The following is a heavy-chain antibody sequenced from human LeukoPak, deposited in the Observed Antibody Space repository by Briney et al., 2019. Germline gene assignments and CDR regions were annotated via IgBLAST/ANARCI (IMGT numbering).Heavy chain of an antibody. Sequence: GGSLRLSCAASGFTSSSHWMSWVRQAPGKGLEWVANIKEDGSDKKYVDSVKGRFTISRDNSKNTLYLQMNSLRAEDTAVYYCAKGSSVLRFLEWLLRYHYFDYWGQGTLVTVSS. CDR2: IKEDGSDK. CDR1: GFTSSSHW. D-gene: IGHD3-3*01. J-gene: IGHJ4*02. CDR3: AKGSSVLRFLEWLLRYHYFDY. V-gene: IGHV3-7*03.